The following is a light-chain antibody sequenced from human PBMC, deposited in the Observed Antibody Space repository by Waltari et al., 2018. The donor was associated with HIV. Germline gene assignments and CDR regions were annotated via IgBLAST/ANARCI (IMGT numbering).Light chain of an antibody. CDR2: EVT. CDR3: SSYTTDSTLV. V-gene: IGLV2-14*01. CDR1: SSDVGGYKS. Sequence: QSALTQPASVSGSPGPSITISCTGTSSDVGGYKSVSWYRHLPGKAPKLMIYEVTNRPSGVSDRFSGSKSGNTASLTISGLQAEDEADYYCSSYTTDSTLVFGAGTKLTVL. J-gene: IGLJ3*02.